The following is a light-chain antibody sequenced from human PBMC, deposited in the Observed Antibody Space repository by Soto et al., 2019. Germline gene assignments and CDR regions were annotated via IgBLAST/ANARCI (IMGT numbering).Light chain of an antibody. Sequence: QSVLTQPPSASGTPGQRVTISCSGSSSNIGSNTVNWYQQLPGTAPKLLIYSNNQRPSGVPGRFSGSKSGTSASLAISGLQSEDEADYYCAAWDDSLNGANYVFGTGTKVTVL. CDR2: SNN. CDR1: SSNIGSNT. V-gene: IGLV1-44*01. CDR3: AAWDDSLNGANYV. J-gene: IGLJ1*01.